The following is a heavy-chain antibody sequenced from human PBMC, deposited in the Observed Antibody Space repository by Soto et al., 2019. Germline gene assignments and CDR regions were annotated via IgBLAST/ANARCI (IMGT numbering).Heavy chain of an antibody. J-gene: IGHJ4*02. D-gene: IGHD6-13*01. Sequence: GGSLRLSCAASGFTFSSYGMHWVRQAPGKGLEWVAVISYDGSNKYYADSVKGRFTISRDNSKNTLYLQMNSLRAEDTAVYYCAKDGIRRATQQLKTAGTTYLDYWGQGTLVTVSS. V-gene: IGHV3-30*18. CDR2: ISYDGSNK. CDR1: GFTFSSYG. CDR3: AKDGIRRATQQLKTAGTTYLDY.